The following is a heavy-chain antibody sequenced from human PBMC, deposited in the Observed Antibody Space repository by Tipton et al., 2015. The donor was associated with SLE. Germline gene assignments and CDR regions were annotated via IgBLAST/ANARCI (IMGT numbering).Heavy chain of an antibody. V-gene: IGHV3-48*03. CDR2: IDRSGGLI. D-gene: IGHD3-10*01. CDR1: GFTFSNYE. J-gene: IGHJ6*02. Sequence: SLRLSCEVSGFTFSNYEMNWVRQAPGKGLEWVSFIDRSGGLIHYADSVKGRFTISRDNAKNSLYLQMNSLRAEDTAVYYCARDPGVITPMDVWGQGTTVTVSS. CDR3: ARDPGVITPMDV.